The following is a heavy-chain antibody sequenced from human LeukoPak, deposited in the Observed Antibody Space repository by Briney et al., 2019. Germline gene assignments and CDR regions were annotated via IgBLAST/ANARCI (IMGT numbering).Heavy chain of an antibody. J-gene: IGHJ4*02. CDR2: ISFDGSKK. CDR3: ARGGPNWNPGDY. D-gene: IGHD1-20*01. Sequence: GGSLRLSCAASGFTFSNFAMHWVRQAPGKGLEWVAVISFDGSKKDSADSVKGRFTISRDNSKNTLYLQMSSLRGEDTAVYYCARGGPNWNPGDYWGQGTLVTVSS. CDR1: GFTFSNFA. V-gene: IGHV3-30*19.